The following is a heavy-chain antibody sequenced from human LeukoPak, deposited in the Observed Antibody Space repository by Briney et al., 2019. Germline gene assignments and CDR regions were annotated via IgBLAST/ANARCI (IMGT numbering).Heavy chain of an antibody. Sequence: ASVKVSCKASGYTFTTYGVSWVRQAPGQGLEWMGWISGYDGNTNYAQKLRGRVTMTTDTSTSTAYMDLRSLRSDDTALYYCARAQRGYSFVFDLWGLGTLATVSS. CDR3: ARAQRGYSFVFDL. CDR1: GYTFTTYG. CDR2: ISGYDGNT. J-gene: IGHJ4*02. V-gene: IGHV1-18*01. D-gene: IGHD5-18*01.